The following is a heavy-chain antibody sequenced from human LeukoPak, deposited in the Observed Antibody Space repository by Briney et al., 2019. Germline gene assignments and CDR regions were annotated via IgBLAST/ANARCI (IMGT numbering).Heavy chain of an antibody. D-gene: IGHD3-3*01. J-gene: IGHJ4*02. Sequence: GASVKVSCTASGGTFSSYAISWVRQAPGQGLEWMGGIIPIFGTANYAQKFQGRVTITADESTSTAYMELSSLRSEDTAVYYCAREAGDFWSGYPMIEGPYYFDYWGQGTLVTVSS. CDR2: IIPIFGTA. V-gene: IGHV1-69*13. CDR1: GGTFSSYA. CDR3: AREAGDFWSGYPMIEGPYYFDY.